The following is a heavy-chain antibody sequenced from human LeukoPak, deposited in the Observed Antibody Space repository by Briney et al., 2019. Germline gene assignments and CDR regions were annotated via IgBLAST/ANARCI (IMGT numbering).Heavy chain of an antibody. CDR2: ISGTCLTI. CDR1: GFTFSDYY. D-gene: IGHD6-19*01. CDR3: ARDIFTVAGAVDY. V-gene: IGHV3-11*04. Sequence: PGGSLRLSCAASGFTFSDYYMSWIRQAPGKGLEWVSYISGTCLTIYYADSVKGRFTISRDNAKNSLYLQMNSLRAEDTSVYYCARDIFTVAGAVDYRGQGTLVTVSS. J-gene: IGHJ4*02.